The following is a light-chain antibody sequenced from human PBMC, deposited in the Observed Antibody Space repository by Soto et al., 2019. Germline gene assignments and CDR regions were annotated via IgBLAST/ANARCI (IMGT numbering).Light chain of an antibody. CDR2: DAS. CDR1: QAISSA. J-gene: IGKJ3*01. V-gene: IGKV1D-13*01. Sequence: GDRVTITCRASQAISSALAWYQQKPGKPPKLLIYDASTLQSGVPSRFSGTASGTDFTLTINSLQPEDFATYYCQQSYNGPFTFGPGTKVDIK. CDR3: QQSYNGPFT.